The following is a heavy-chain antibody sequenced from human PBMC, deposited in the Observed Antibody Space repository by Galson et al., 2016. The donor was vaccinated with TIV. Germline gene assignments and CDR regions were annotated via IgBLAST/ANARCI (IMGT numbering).Heavy chain of an antibody. Sequence: TLSLTCAVSGASLGSDSYSWGWIRQPPGKDLEWIGYIVLGHNVFYNPSLKRRVSISADTANNQFSLRLTSVPAADTAVYFCARRRAPRQSLYYGLDVWGQGTAVVVSS. V-gene: IGHV4-30-2*01. D-gene: IGHD6-19*01. CDR3: ARRRAPRQSLYYGLDV. CDR2: IVLGHNV. J-gene: IGHJ6*02. CDR1: GASLGSDSYS.